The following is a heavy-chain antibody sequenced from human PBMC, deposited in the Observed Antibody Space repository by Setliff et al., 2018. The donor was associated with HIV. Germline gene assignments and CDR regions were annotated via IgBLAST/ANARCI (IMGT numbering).Heavy chain of an antibody. CDR3: ARWPTTASQYYYYYMDV. CDR1: GYTLTEVS. CDR2: TNPNSGGT. V-gene: IGHV1-2*02. Sequence: ASVKVSCKISGYTLTEVSMHWVRQAPGQGLEWMGWTNPNSGGTNYAQKYQGRVTMTSDTSISTAYMELFRLRSDDTAVYYCARWPTTASQYYYYYMDVWGKGTTVTVSS. D-gene: IGHD4-17*01. J-gene: IGHJ6*03.